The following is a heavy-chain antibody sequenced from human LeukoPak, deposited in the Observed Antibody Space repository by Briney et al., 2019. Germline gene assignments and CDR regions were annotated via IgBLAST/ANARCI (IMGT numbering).Heavy chain of an antibody. CDR2: INHSGST. D-gene: IGHD5-24*01. CDR3: ARDGYSPFVY. CDR1: GGYISSGGYS. J-gene: IGHJ4*02. Sequence: SETLSLTCAVSGGYISSGGYSWSWVWQPPGKGLEWIGYINHSGSTHLNPSLKSRVTISVDRAKNQYSLKLSSVTAADTAVYYCARDGYSPFVYWGEGILVTVSS. V-gene: IGHV4-30-2*01.